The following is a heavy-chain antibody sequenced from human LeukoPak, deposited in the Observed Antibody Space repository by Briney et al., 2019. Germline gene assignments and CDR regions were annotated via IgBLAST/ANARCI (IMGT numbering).Heavy chain of an antibody. V-gene: IGHV5-51*01. CDR2: INPDDSDP. D-gene: IGHD6-6*01. Sequence: GESLKISCQASGYTFNNYWIGWVRQMPGKGLEWMGIINPDDSDPRYSPSLQGRATISADRSISTAYLQWSSLKASDTAMYYCARHGVGSSWFGFDYWGQGTLVTVSS. J-gene: IGHJ4*02. CDR3: ARHGVGSSWFGFDY. CDR1: GYTFNNYW.